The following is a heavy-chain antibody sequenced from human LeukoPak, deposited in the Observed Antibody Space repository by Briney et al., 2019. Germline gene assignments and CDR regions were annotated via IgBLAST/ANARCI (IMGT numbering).Heavy chain of an antibody. D-gene: IGHD2/OR15-2a*01. J-gene: IGHJ5*02. V-gene: IGHV3-23*01. CDR2: INGRGDNT. CDR1: RVIISSYA. Sequence: GSLRLSCAASRVIISSYAMSWVRQAPGKGLEWVSAINGRGDNTYYADFVKGRFTISRDNSKSTVYLQMNSLRTEDTAVYYCAKDRVSPGFNWFDPWGQGTLVTVSS. CDR3: AKDRVSPGFNWFDP.